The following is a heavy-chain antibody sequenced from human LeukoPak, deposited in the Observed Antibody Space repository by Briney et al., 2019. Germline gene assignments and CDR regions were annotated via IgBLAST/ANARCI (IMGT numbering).Heavy chain of an antibody. Sequence: GGSLRLSCAASGFTFSSYSMNWVRQAPGKGLEWVSSISSSSSYIYYADSVKGRFTISRDNAKNSLYLQMNSLRAEDTAVYYCAKDISPSGASAFDIWGQGTMVTVSS. J-gene: IGHJ3*02. CDR2: ISSSSSYI. V-gene: IGHV3-21*01. CDR1: GFTFSSYS. CDR3: AKDISPSGASAFDI. D-gene: IGHD3-10*01.